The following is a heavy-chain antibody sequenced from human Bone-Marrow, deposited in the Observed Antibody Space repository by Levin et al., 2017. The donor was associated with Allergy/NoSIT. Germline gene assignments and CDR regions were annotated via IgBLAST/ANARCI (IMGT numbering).Heavy chain of an antibody. J-gene: IGHJ5*02. CDR2: ISGSGGST. V-gene: IGHV3-23*01. D-gene: IGHD2-15*01. Sequence: PGESLKISCAASGFTFSSYAMNWVRQAPGKGLEWVSTISGSGGSTYYADSVKGRFTISRDNSKNTLYLQMNSLRADDTAVYYCAKDRCSGGSCYDNWFDPWGQGTLVTVSS. CDR3: AKDRCSGGSCYDNWFDP. CDR1: GFTFSSYA.